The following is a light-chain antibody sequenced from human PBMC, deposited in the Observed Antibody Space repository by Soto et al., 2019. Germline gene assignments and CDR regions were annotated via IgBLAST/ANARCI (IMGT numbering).Light chain of an antibody. CDR1: QSMSNS. V-gene: IGKV1-5*03. CDR3: QQYNSYWT. CDR2: KAT. J-gene: IGKJ1*01. Sequence: DIQMTQSPSTLSASVGDRVTITCRATQSMSNSLAWYQQKPEKAPKLLIYKATSLESGVPSRFSGRGSGTEFTLIITSLQPDDFATYYCQQYNSYWTFGQGTKVEIK.